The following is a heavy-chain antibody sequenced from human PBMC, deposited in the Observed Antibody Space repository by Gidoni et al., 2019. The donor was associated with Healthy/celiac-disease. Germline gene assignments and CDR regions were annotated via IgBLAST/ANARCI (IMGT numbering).Heavy chain of an antibody. CDR2: VSSSSSYI. V-gene: IGHV3-21*01. D-gene: IGHD4-17*01. CDR3: ARDQGDYPNYYYYYYGMDV. Sequence: EVQLVESGGGLVTHGGSLRLSCAASGFNFSSYRMNWVRQAPGKGLEWVSSVSSSSSYIYYSDSVKGRFTISRDNAKNSLYLQMNSLSAEDTAVYYCARDQGDYPNYYYYYYGMDVWGQGTTVTVSS. CDR1: GFNFSSYR. J-gene: IGHJ6*02.